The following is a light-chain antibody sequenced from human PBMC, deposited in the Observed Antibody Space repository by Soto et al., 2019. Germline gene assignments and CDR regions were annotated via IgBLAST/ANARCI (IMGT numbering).Light chain of an antibody. CDR1: QSISSW. J-gene: IGKJ1*01. Sequence: DIQMTQSPSTLSASVGDRVTITCRASQSISSWLAWYQQKPQRAPKLLIYKASTLQSGVPSRFSGSGSVTEFTLTISSLQPDDFATYYCQQYDSSSRTFGQGTKVEIK. CDR3: QQYDSSSRT. CDR2: KAS. V-gene: IGKV1-5*03.